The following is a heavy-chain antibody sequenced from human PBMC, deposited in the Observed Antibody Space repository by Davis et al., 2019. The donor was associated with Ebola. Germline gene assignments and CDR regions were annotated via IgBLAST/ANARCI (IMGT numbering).Heavy chain of an antibody. J-gene: IGHJ5*02. CDR2: VRRGGDRT. D-gene: IGHD3-10*01. CDR1: GFAFSNYA. Sequence: GESLKISCAASGFAFSNYAMSWVRQAPGKGLEWVSPVRRGGDRTNYADSVTGRFTVSRDNSKNTLYLQMNSLRAEDTAVYFCLTQYYYGSGTPRRWFDPWGQGTLVIVSS. CDR3: LTQYYYGSGTPRRWFDP. V-gene: IGHV3-23*01.